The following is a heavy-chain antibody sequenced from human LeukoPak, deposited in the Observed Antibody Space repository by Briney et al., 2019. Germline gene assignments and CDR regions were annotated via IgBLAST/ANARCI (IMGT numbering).Heavy chain of an antibody. CDR1: GYAFSDYY. J-gene: IGHJ5*02. CDR2: ISPNSGGT. CDR3: ARVRQQLYEVFDP. Sequence: GASVKVSCKASGYAFSDYYMYWVRQAPGQGLEWMGWISPNSGGTNSAQNFQGRVTMTRDTSTSTVYMELSSLRSEDTAVYYCARVRQQLYEVFDPWGQGTLVTVSS. V-gene: IGHV1-2*02. D-gene: IGHD6-13*01.